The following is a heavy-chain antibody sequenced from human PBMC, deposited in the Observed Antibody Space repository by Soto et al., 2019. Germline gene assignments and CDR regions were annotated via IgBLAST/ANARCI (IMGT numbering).Heavy chain of an antibody. V-gene: IGHV3-30*18. CDR1: GFTFISYC. CDR2: ISYDGSNK. CDR3: ANSLHYKLYFDWLSPGVYYYVMDV. D-gene: IGHD3-9*01. Sequence: GGSLRHSCASSGFTFISYCRHWVRQAPGKELEWVAGISYDGSNKCSADAVKGRFTISRDNSKNTLYLQMNSLRAEDTAVYYCANSLHYKLYFDWLSPGVYYYVMDVWGQGTTVTVSS. J-gene: IGHJ6*02.